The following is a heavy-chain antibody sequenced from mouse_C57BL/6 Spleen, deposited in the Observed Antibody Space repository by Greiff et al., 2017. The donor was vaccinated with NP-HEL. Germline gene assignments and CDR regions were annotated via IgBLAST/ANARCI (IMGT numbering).Heavy chain of an antibody. V-gene: IGHV1-69*01. CDR1: GYTFTSYW. CDR3: ARGVTTVAMNFDV. Sequence: QVQLQQSGAELVMPGASVKLSCKASGYTFTSYWMHWVKQRPGQGLEWIGEIDPSDSYTNYNQKFKGKSTLTVDKSSSTAYMQLSSLTSEDSAVYYCARGVTTVAMNFDVWGTGTTVTVSS. J-gene: IGHJ1*03. D-gene: IGHD1-1*01. CDR2: IDPSDSYT.